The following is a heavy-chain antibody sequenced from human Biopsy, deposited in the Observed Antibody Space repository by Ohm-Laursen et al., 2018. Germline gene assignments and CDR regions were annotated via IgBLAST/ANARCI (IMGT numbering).Heavy chain of an antibody. V-gene: IGHV4-59*08. CDR1: GGSISSYY. J-gene: IGHJ2*01. Sequence: SETLSLTCTVSGGSISSYYWSWIRQPPGKGLEWIGYIYYTGSTNYNPSLKSRVTISVDTSMNHLSLRLTSLTAADTAVYYCARHAPSYSGSYWRYFDLWGRGTLVTVSS. CDR2: IYYTGST. CDR3: ARHAPSYSGSYWRYFDL. D-gene: IGHD1-26*01.